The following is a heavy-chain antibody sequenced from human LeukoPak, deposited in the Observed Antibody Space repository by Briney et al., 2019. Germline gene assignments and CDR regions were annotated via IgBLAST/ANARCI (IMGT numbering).Heavy chain of an antibody. CDR2: IYYSGST. Sequence: PSETLSLTCTVSGGSISSYYWSWIRQPPGKGLEWIGYIYYSGSTNYNPSLKSRVTISVDTSKNQFSLKLSSVTAADTAVYYCARVEITIFGVVIGALDIWGQGTMVTVSS. CDR1: GGSISSYY. J-gene: IGHJ3*02. D-gene: IGHD3-3*01. V-gene: IGHV4-59*01. CDR3: ARVEITIFGVVIGALDI.